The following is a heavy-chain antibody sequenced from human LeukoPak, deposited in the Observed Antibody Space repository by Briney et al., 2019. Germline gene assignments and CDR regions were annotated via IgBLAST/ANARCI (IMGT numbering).Heavy chain of an antibody. Sequence: GESLQISCKGSGYRFTSYWIAWVRPMPGKGLEWMGIIYPGGSDTRYSPSFQGQVTISADKSISIAYLQWSSLKASDTAMYYCTRRVGSSGYSDYWGQGTLVTVSS. CDR1: GYRFTSYW. D-gene: IGHD3-22*01. J-gene: IGHJ4*02. V-gene: IGHV5-51*01. CDR3: TRRVGSSGYSDY. CDR2: IYPGGSDT.